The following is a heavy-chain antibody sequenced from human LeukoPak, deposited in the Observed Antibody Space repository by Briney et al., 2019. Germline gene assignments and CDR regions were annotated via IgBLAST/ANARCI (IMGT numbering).Heavy chain of an antibody. CDR2: ISSSSSYI. CDR3: LVLMVYATGAK. V-gene: IGHV3-21*01. Sequence: PGGSLRLSCAASGFTFSSYSMNWARQAPGRGLEWVSSISSSSSYIYYADSVKGRFTISRDNAKKSLYLQMNSLRAEDTAVYYCLVLMVYATGAKWGQGTLVTVSS. D-gene: IGHD2-8*01. CDR1: GFTFSSYS. J-gene: IGHJ4*02.